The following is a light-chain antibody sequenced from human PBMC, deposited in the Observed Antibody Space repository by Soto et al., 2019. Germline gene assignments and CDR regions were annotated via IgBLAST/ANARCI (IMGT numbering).Light chain of an antibody. Sequence: DIQMTQSPSSLSASVGDRVTITCRASQGIINDLGWFHQKPGKAPKRLIFAASNLESGVPSRFSGSGSGTDFTFTISSLQPEDIATYYCQQYENLPVFGQGTRLEIK. CDR1: QGIIND. J-gene: IGKJ5*01. CDR3: QQYENLPV. CDR2: AAS. V-gene: IGKV1-17*01.